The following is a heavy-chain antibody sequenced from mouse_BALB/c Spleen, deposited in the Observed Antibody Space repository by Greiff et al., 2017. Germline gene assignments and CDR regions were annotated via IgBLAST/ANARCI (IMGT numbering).Heavy chain of an antibody. Sequence: VQLQQSGAELVRSGASVKLSCTASGFNIKDYYMHWVKQRPEQGLEWIGWIDPENGDTEYAPKFQGKATMTADTSSNTAYLQLSSLTSEDTAVYYCNAGGNYGFAYWGQGTLGTVSA. J-gene: IGHJ3*01. CDR1: GFNIKDYY. V-gene: IGHV14-4*02. CDR2: IDPENGDT. CDR3: NAGGNYGFAY. D-gene: IGHD2-1*01.